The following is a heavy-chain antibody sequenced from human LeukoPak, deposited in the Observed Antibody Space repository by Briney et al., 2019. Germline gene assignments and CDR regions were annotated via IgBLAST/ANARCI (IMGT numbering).Heavy chain of an antibody. J-gene: IGHJ4*02. CDR1: GDSISSYYW. V-gene: IGHV2-70*11. D-gene: IGHD5-18*01. Sequence: TLSLTCTVSGDSISSYYWSWIRQPPGKALEWLARIDWDDDKYYSTSLKTRLTISKDTSKNQVVLTMTNMDPVDTATYYCARIRDPDVDTAMVYYFDYWGQGTLVTVSS. CDR3: ARIRDPDVDTAMVYYFDY. CDR2: IDWDDDK.